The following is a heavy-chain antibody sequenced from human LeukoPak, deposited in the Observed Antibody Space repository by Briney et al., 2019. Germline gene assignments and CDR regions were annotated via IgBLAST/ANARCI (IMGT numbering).Heavy chain of an antibody. CDR1: GFTFSNNW. Sequence: VGSLRLSCVVSGFTFSNNWMSWVRQAPGKGREWVGRIKREVDGGTTDYAAPVKDRFLISRDDSKNTLYLHLNSVKTEDTGVYYCGTDPPGKYWGQGTLVTVSS. CDR3: GTDPPGKY. J-gene: IGHJ4*02. V-gene: IGHV3-15*01. D-gene: IGHD3-10*01. CDR2: IKREVDGGTT.